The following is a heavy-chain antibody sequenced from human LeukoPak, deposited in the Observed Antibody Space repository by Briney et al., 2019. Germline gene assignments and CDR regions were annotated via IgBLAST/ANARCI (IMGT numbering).Heavy chain of an antibody. D-gene: IGHD1-26*01. CDR2: INPNSGGT. J-gene: IGHJ4*02. Sequence: ASVKVSCXASGYTFTAYYMHWVRQAPGQGLEWMGWINPNSGGTNYAQKFQGRVTMTRDTSISTAYMELTRLTSDDTAVYYCARLSVGATRGFDYWGQGTLVTVSS. V-gene: IGHV1-2*02. CDR3: ARLSVGATRGFDY. CDR1: GYTFTAYY.